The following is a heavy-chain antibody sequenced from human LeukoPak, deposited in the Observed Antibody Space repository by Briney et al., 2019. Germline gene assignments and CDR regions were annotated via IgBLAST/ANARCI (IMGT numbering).Heavy chain of an antibody. V-gene: IGHV3-33*01. D-gene: IGHD3-10*01. Sequence: GGSLRLSCAASGFTFSSYGMHWVRPAPGKGLEWVAVIWYDGSNKYYADSVKGRFTISRDNSKNTLYLQMNSLRAEDTAVYYCARVGEWFGELLPLDYWGQGTLVTVSS. CDR1: GFTFSSYG. CDR2: IWYDGSNK. J-gene: IGHJ4*02. CDR3: ARVGEWFGELLPLDY.